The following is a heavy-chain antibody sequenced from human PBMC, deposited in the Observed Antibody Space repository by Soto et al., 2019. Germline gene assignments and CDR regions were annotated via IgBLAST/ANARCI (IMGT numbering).Heavy chain of an antibody. V-gene: IGHV1-46*01. J-gene: IGHJ4*02. D-gene: IGHD3-22*01. Sequence: ASVKVSCKASGYTFTSYYMHWVRQAPGQGLEWMGIINPSGGSTSYAQKFQGRVTMTRDTSTSTVYMELSSLRSEDTAVYYCARDGRVTYYDSSGYLDYWGQGTLVTVSS. CDR2: INPSGGST. CDR3: ARDGRVTYYDSSGYLDY. CDR1: GYTFTSYY.